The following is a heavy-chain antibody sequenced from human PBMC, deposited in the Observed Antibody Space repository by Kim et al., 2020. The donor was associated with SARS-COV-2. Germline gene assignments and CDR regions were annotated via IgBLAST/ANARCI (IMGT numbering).Heavy chain of an antibody. V-gene: IGHV3-20*04. CDR2: LNWNGDIT. CDR1: GFTFDHYG. J-gene: IGHJ4*02. Sequence: GGSLRLSCAASGFTFDHYGMSWIRQAPGKGLEWVSGLNWNGDITGYADSVKGRFTISRDNAKNSLFLQMNSLTSEDTAFYYCAREGGDSGYYDFVYGGQG. D-gene: IGHD3-22*01. CDR3: AREGGDSGYYDFVY.